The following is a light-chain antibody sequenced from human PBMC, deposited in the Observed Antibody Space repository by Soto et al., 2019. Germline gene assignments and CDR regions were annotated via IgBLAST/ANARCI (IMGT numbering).Light chain of an antibody. Sequence: QSALTQPPSASGSPGQSVTISCTGTSSDVGGYNYVSWYQQHPGKAPKLMIYEVSKRPSGVPDRFSGSKSGNTASLTVSGLQAEDEADYYCSSYAGSNFVFGGGTKLTVL. CDR3: SSYAGSNFV. CDR1: SSDVGGYNY. V-gene: IGLV2-8*01. CDR2: EVS. J-gene: IGLJ2*01.